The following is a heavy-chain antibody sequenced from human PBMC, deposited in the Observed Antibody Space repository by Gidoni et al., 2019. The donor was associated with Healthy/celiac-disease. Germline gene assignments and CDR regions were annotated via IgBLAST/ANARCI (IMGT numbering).Heavy chain of an antibody. CDR2: IYYSGST. Sequence: QVQLQESGPGLVKPSETLSLTCTVSGGSISSYYWSWIRQRPGKGLDWIGYIYYSGSTNYNPSLKSRVTISVDTSKNQFSLKLSSVTAADTAVYYCAREVYDSSGYLPDWFDPWGQGTLVTVSS. V-gene: IGHV4-59*01. CDR3: AREVYDSSGYLPDWFDP. D-gene: IGHD3-22*01. CDR1: GGSISSYY. J-gene: IGHJ5*02.